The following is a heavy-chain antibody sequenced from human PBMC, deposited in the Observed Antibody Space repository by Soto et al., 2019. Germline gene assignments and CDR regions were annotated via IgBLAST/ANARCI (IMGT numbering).Heavy chain of an antibody. CDR1: GFTFDDYS. CDR3: AKDVISTAANYYYYGMDV. D-gene: IGHD6-13*01. V-gene: IGHV3-43*01. CDR2: ITWDGGST. J-gene: IGHJ6*02. Sequence: DVQLVESGGVVVQPGGSLRLSCAASGFTFDDYSMHWVRQAPGKGLEWVSVITWDGGSTHYADSVKGRFTISRDNSKNSLFLQMDSLRAEDTALYYCAKDVISTAANYYYYGMDVWGQGTTVTVSS.